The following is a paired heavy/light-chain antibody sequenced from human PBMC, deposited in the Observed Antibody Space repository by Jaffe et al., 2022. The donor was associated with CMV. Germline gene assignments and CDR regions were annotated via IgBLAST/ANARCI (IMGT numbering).Heavy chain of an antibody. D-gene: IGHD3-9*01. V-gene: IGHV3-21*01. CDR3: ARVWVSGFDILSGYGYYFDS. J-gene: IGHJ4*02. CDR2: ISSNSFYK. CDR1: GFSFSDYS. Sequence: VQLVQSGGGLVKPGGSLRLSCAASGFSFSDYSINWVRQAPGKGLEWVSSISSNSFYKSYADSVRGRFTISRDNAKNSLFLQMNSLTAEDTAVYYCARVWVSGFDILSGYGYYFDSWGQGTLVTVSS.
Light chain of an antibody. J-gene: IGKJ4*01. CDR2: AAS. CDR3: QQYAGSPLT. Sequence: EIVLTQSPGTLSLSPGERATLSCRASHSVTNNYVAWYQHKPGQAPNLLIYAASSRPTGIPDRFSGSGSGTDFTLTISRLEPEDSAVFYCQQYAGSPLTFGGGTKVVIK. CDR1: HSVTNNY. V-gene: IGKV3-20*01.